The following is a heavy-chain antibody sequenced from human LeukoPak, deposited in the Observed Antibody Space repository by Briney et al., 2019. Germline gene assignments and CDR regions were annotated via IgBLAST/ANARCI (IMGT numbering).Heavy chain of an antibody. V-gene: IGHV1-2*06. D-gene: IGHD3-22*01. J-gene: IGHJ3*02. CDR2: INPNSGGT. Sequence: ASVKVSCKASGYTFTGYYMHWVRQAPGQGLEWMGRINPNSGGTNYAQKFQGRVTMTRETSISTAYMELSRLRSDDTAVYYCARSYYYDSSGYYSAFDIWGQGTMVTVSS. CDR3: ARSYYYDSSGYYSAFDI. CDR1: GYTFTGYY.